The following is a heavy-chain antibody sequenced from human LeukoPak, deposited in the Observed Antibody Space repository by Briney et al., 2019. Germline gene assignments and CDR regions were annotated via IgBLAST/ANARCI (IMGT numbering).Heavy chain of an antibody. Sequence: GGSLKLSCAASGFTFSGSAMHWVRQASGKGLEWVGRIRSKANSYATAYAASVKGRFTISRDDSKNTAYLQMNSLKTEDTAVYYCTPSLYDILTGSDYWSQGTLVTVSS. CDR1: GFTFSGSA. D-gene: IGHD3-9*01. CDR2: IRSKANSYAT. CDR3: TPSLYDILTGSDY. J-gene: IGHJ4*02. V-gene: IGHV3-73*01.